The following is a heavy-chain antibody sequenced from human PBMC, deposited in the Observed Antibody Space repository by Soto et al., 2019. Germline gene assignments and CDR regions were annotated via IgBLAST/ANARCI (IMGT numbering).Heavy chain of an antibody. CDR1: GFTFSRYA. CDR3: AKVYGDYYHAFPI. V-gene: IGHV3-23*01. CDR2: IISTGGTT. D-gene: IGHD4-17*01. J-gene: IGHJ3*02. Sequence: EEQLLESGGGLVQPGGSLRLSCAASGFTFSRYAMTWVRQAAGQGLEWVSTIISTGGTTYYADSVKGRFTISRDNSKNTLYLQMNSLRAEDTAVYYCAKVYGDYYHAFPIWGQGTMVTVSS.